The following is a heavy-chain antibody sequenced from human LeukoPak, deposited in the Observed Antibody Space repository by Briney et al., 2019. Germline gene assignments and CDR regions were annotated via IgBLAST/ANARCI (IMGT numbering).Heavy chain of an antibody. CDR2: ISSSGSTI. CDR3: AKEAIVGATAYYFDH. J-gene: IGHJ4*02. V-gene: IGHV3-11*01. D-gene: IGHD1-26*01. Sequence: DPGGSLRLSCAASGFTFSDYYMSWIRQAPGKGLEWVSYISSSGSTIYYADSVKGRFTISRDNAKNSLYLQMNSLRAEDTAVYYCAKEAIVGATAYYFDHWGQGTLVTVSS. CDR1: GFTFSDYY.